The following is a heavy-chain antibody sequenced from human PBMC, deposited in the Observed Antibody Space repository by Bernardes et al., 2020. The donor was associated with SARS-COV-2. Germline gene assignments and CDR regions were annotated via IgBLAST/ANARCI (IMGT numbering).Heavy chain of an antibody. D-gene: IGHD3-22*01. J-gene: IGHJ4*02. V-gene: IGHV4-61*09. CDR1: GDSSGSNNYY. CDR2: ISNTGST. CDR3: ARGEALYYYDDGGYYYFDD. Sequence: SKTLSLTCTVSGDSSGSNNYYWRWIRQPAGKGLEWIGHISNTGSTKYNPSLNSRATISVDMSKNQFSLKLNSVTAADTAVYYCARGEALYYYDDGGYYYFDDWGQGTLVTVST.